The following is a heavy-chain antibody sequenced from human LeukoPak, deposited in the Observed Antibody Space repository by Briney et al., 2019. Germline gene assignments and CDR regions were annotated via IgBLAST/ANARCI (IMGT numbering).Heavy chain of an antibody. J-gene: IGHJ4*02. D-gene: IGHD6-13*01. V-gene: IGHV3-23*01. CDR3: AGSIAAAGNFDY. CDR2: ISGSGGST. CDR1: GFTFSSYA. Sequence: GGSLRLSCAASGFTFSSYAMSWVRQAPGKGLEWVSAISGSGGSTYYADSVKGRFTISRDNSKNTLYLQMNSLRAEDTAVYYCAGSIAAAGNFDYWGQGTLVTVPS.